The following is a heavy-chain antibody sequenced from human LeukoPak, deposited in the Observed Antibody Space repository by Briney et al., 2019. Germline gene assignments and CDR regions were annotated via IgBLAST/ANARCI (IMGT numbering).Heavy chain of an antibody. CDR2: FTTGNSFL. V-gene: IGHV3-21*01. J-gene: IGHJ6*03. CDR3: ARGAATRKSGFYYYYMDV. CDR1: GFTFSSYN. D-gene: IGHD5-12*01. Sequence: GGSLRLSCAASGFTFSSYNVNWVRQAPGKGLEWVSSFTTGNSFLYFADSVKGRFTISRDHANNSLYLQMNSLRADDTAVYYCARGAATRKSGFYYYYMDVWGKGTTVTVSS.